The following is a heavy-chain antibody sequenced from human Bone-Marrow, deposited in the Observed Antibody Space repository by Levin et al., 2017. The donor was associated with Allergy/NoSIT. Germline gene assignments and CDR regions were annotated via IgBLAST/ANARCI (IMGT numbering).Heavy chain of an antibody. CDR2: MNPNSGNT. V-gene: IGHV1-8*01. CDR1: GYTFTSYD. J-gene: IGHJ6*02. Sequence: GASVKVSCKASGYTFTSYDINWVRQATGQGLEWMGWMNPNSGNTGYAQKFQGRVTMTRNTSISTAYMELSSLRSEDTAVYYCASRSKYFGEYYYYGMDVWGQGTTVTVSS. CDR3: ASRSKYFGEYYYYGMDV. D-gene: IGHD3-10*01.